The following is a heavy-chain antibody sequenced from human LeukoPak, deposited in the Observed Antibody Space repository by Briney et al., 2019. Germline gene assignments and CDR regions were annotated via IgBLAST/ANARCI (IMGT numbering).Heavy chain of an antibody. J-gene: IGHJ4*02. CDR1: GGSLSDDY. V-gene: IGHV4-34*01. D-gene: IGHD5-24*01. CDR2: INHRGTT. Sequence: SETLSLTCGVFGGSLSDDYWSWIRQPPGKGLEWIGEINHRGTTNYNPSLRSRVTISVDTSKNQFSLNLTSVSAADTSMYYCARVPGRRYLQRIFDSWGQGTLVTVSS. CDR3: ARVPGRRYLQRIFDS.